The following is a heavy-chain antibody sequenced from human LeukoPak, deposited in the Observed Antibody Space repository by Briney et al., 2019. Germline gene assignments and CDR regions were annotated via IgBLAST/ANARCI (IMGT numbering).Heavy chain of an antibody. D-gene: IGHD6-19*01. V-gene: IGHV1-18*01. CDR3: AREKTADSSGWDFDY. CDR1: GYTFTSYG. CDR2: ISAYNGNT. Sequence: ASVKVSCKASGYTFTSYGISWVRQAPGQGLEWMGWISAYNGNTNYAQKLQGRVTMTKDTSTSTAYMELRSLRSDDTAVYYCAREKTADSSGWDFDYWGQGTLVTVSS. J-gene: IGHJ4*02.